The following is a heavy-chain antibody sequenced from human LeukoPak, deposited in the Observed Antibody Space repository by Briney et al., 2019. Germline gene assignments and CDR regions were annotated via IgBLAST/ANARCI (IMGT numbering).Heavy chain of an antibody. J-gene: IGHJ4*02. CDR2: INPNSGGT. CDR1: GYTFTGYY. Sequence: ASVKVSCKASGYTFTGYYMHWVRQAPGQGLEWMGWINPNSGGTNYAQKFQGRVTMTRDTSISTGYMELSRLRSDDTAVYYCAIPSTSIAAAGTANFDYWGQGTLVTVSS. CDR3: AIPSTSIAAAGTANFDY. D-gene: IGHD6-13*01. V-gene: IGHV1-2*02.